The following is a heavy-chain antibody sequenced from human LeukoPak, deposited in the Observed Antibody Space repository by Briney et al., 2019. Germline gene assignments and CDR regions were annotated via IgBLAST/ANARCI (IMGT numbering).Heavy chain of an antibody. CDR3: ARDQGSGWLQLMYFDY. J-gene: IGHJ4*02. Sequence: SETLSLTCTVSGGSLSSSSYYWGWIRQPPGKGLEWIGSIYYSGSTYYNPSLKSRVTISVDTSKNQFSLKLSSVTAADTAVYYCARDQGSGWLQLMYFDYWGQGTLVTVSS. CDR1: GGSLSSSSYY. D-gene: IGHD5-24*01. CDR2: IYYSGST. V-gene: IGHV4-39*07.